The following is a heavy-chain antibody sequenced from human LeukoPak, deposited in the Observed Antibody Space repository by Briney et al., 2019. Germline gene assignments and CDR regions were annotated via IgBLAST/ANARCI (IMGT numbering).Heavy chain of an antibody. J-gene: IGHJ4*02. V-gene: IGHV4-31*03. CDR1: GGSVNSGGYY. CDR3: ARSSDYGDYD. D-gene: IGHD4-17*01. CDR2: IYYSGRT. Sequence: SQTLSLTCTVSGGSVNSGGYYWTWIRQHPGKGLEWLGYIYYSGRTYYNPSLKNRITISLDTSKNQSSLNLTSVSAADTAFYFCARSSDYGDYDWGQGTLITVSS.